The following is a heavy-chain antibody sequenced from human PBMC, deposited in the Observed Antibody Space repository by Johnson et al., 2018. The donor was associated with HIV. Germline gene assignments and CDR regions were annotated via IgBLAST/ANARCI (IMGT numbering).Heavy chain of an antibody. Sequence: VQLVESGGGVVQPGGSLRLSCAASGFTFSSYGMHWVRQAPGKGLEWVAFIRYDGSNKYYADSVKGRFTISRDNSKNTLYLQMNSLRAEDTAVYYCARNRPVSYGYRGAFDFWGQGTMVTVSS. CDR1: GFTFSSYG. CDR2: IRYDGSNK. D-gene: IGHD5-18*01. V-gene: IGHV3-30*02. J-gene: IGHJ3*01. CDR3: ARNRPVSYGYRGAFDF.